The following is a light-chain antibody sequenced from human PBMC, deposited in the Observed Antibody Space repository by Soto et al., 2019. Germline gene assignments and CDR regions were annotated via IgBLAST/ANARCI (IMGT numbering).Light chain of an antibody. CDR2: GAS. J-gene: IGKJ1*01. Sequence: EIVMTQSPATLSVSPGERATLSCRASQSVSSNLAWYQQNPGQAPRLLIYGASTRATGIPARFSGSGSGTEFTLTISSLEPEDFAVYYCQQRSNWWTFGQGTKVDIK. CDR3: QQRSNWWT. V-gene: IGKV3-15*01. CDR1: QSVSSN.